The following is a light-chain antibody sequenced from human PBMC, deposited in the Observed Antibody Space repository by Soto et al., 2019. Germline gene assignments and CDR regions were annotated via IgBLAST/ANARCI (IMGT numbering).Light chain of an antibody. Sequence: EIVLTQSPGSLSLSPGERATLSCRASQSVSNNYLAWYLQKPGQAPKLLIYGASSRATGVPDRFSGSGSGTDFTLTISRLEAEDFAVYFCQRYGRSPGLFTFGPGTRGEIK. CDR2: GAS. V-gene: IGKV3-20*01. CDR1: QSVSNNY. J-gene: IGKJ3*01. CDR3: QRYGRSPGLFT.